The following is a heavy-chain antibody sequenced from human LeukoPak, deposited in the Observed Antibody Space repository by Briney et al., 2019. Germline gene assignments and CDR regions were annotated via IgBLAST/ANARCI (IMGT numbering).Heavy chain of an antibody. D-gene: IGHD2-15*01. V-gene: IGHV3-64D*06. CDR3: VKALGYCSGGSCLAFDI. Sequence: GGSLRLSCSASGFTFSNYAMHWVRQAPGRGLEYVSAISSNGGSTYYADSVKGRFTISRDNSKNTLYLQMSSLRAEDTAVYYCVKALGYCSGGSCLAFDIWGQGTMVTVSS. CDR2: ISSNGGST. CDR1: GFTFSNYA. J-gene: IGHJ3*02.